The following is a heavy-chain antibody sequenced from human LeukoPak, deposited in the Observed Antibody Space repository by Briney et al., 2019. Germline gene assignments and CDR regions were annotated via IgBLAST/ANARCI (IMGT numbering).Heavy chain of an antibody. CDR3: AKGDLKDGGLDYFSD. J-gene: IGHJ4*02. D-gene: IGHD2-15*01. CDR1: GFTFSSYE. Sequence: GGSLRLSCAASGFTFSSYEMNWVRQAPGKGLEWVSSISGTGGSTYYANSVKGRFTISRDNSKNALSLQMNSLRAEDTAVYYCAKGDLKDGGLDYFSDWGQGTLVTVSS. V-gene: IGHV3-23*01. CDR2: ISGTGGST.